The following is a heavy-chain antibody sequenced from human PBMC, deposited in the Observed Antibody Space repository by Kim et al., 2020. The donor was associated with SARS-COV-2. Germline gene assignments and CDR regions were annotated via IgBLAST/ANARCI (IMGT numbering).Heavy chain of an antibody. J-gene: IGHJ4*02. CDR1: GFTFSSYG. Sequence: GGSLRLSCAASGFTFSSYGMHWVRQAPGKGLEWVAVIWYDGSNKYYADSVKGRFTIPRDNSKNTLYLQMNSLRAEDTAVYYCARDYDILTGYYFDYWGQGTLVTVSS. D-gene: IGHD3-9*01. V-gene: IGHV3-33*01. CDR2: IWYDGSNK. CDR3: ARDYDILTGYYFDY.